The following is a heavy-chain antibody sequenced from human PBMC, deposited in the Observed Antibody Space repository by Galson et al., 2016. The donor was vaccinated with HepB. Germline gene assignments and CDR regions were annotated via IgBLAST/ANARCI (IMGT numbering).Heavy chain of an antibody. D-gene: IGHD1-1*01. V-gene: IGHV3-23*01. CDR1: GFTFSSYA. CDR3: AKERLVRRIFNH. Sequence: SLRLSCAASGFTFSSYAMHWVRQAPGKGLEWVASISTRRTTYYSDYVQGRFTISRDNSNNTLYLQMNGLRAEDTAVYHCAKERLVRRIFNHWGQGTLLTVSS. CDR2: ISTRRTT. J-gene: IGHJ4*02.